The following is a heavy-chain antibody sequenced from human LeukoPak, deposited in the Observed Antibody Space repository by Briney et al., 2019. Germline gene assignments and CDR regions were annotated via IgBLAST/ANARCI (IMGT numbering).Heavy chain of an antibody. CDR3: AKGPLPAARYYFDY. V-gene: IGHV3-23*01. D-gene: IGHD2-2*01. CDR2: ISGSGGST. J-gene: IGHJ4*02. CDR1: GLTVSSDY. Sequence: GGSLRLSCAASGLTVSSDYMSWVRQAPGKGLEWVSAISGSGGSTYYADSVKGRFTISRDTSKNTLYLQMNSLRAEDTAVYYCAKGPLPAARYYFDYWGQGTLVTVSS.